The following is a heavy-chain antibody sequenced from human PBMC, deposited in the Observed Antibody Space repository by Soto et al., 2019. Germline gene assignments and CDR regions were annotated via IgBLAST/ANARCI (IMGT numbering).Heavy chain of an antibody. V-gene: IGHV3-30-3*01. CDR3: AKDRYFDSYYLDS. CDR2: MSYDGNQK. J-gene: IGHJ4*02. D-gene: IGHD3-9*01. Sequence: GGSLRLSCAASGFTFSRYAIHWVRQAPGKGLEWVTVMSYDGNQKHYADSVKGRFTVSRDDSENTVFLQMTSLRPEDTATYYCAKDRYFDSYYLDSWGQGTLVTVSS. CDR1: GFTFSRYA.